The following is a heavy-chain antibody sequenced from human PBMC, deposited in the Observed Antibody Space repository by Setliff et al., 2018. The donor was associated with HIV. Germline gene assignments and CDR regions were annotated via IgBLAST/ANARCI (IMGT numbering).Heavy chain of an antibody. V-gene: IGHV3-43D*03. J-gene: IGHJ4*02. CDR2: ISWDSGRT. Sequence: GESLKISCVASGFNFNDYSMHWVRQTPGKTLEWVSLISWDSGRTDYAVSVRGRFTISRDNSKNSLYLQMQGLRPEDTALYYCAKGTMNHDFLTGYSPFDSWGQGTQVTVSS. CDR3: AKGTMNHDFLTGYSPFDS. D-gene: IGHD3-9*01. CDR1: GFNFNDYS.